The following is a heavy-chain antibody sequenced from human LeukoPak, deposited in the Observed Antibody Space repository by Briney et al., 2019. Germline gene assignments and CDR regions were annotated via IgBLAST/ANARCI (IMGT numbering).Heavy chain of an antibody. D-gene: IGHD6-19*01. CDR3: ARDGYSSGWSDYFDY. V-gene: IGHV3-7*01. Sequence: GGSLRLSCAASGFTFSSYAMHWVRQAPGKGLEWVANIKQDGSEKYYVDSVKGRFTISRDNAKNSLYLQMNSLRAEDTAVYYCARDGYSSGWSDYFDYWGQGTLVTVSS. J-gene: IGHJ4*02. CDR2: IKQDGSEK. CDR1: GFTFSSYA.